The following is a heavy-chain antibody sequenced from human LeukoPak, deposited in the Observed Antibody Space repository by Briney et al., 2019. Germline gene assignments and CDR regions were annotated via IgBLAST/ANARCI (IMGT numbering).Heavy chain of an antibody. Sequence: GASVKVSCKASGYTFTSYDINRVRQATGQGLEWMGWMNPNSGNTGYAQKFQGRVTMTRNTSISTAYMELSSLRSEDTAVYYCARATTYDYVWGTYRYIDYWGQRTLVTVSS. CDR3: ARATTYDYVWGTYRYIDY. CDR2: MNPNSGNT. V-gene: IGHV1-8*01. CDR1: GYTFTSYD. D-gene: IGHD3-16*02. J-gene: IGHJ4*02.